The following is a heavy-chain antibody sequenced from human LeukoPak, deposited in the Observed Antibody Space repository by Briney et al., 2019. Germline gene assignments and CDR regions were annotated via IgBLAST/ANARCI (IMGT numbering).Heavy chain of an antibody. V-gene: IGHV4-31*02. CDR2: TPYSGPT. D-gene: IGHD2-8*01. CDR3: ARDYIEAASCARGVGYAGGFDA. CDR1: GASVSTGDNY. J-gene: IGHJ5*02. Sequence: KPSQTLCLSCAVSGASVSTGDNYWGCLRQHPGQGLEWIGYTPYSGPTYSNPSLGRRVTLSVNTTNNLLSQRLSSVSSAETAVHYCARDYIEAASCARGVGYAGGFDAWGQGTLVTVS.